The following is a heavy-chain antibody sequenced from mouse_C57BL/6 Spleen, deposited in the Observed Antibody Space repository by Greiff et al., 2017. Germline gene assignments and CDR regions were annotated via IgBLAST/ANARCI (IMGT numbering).Heavy chain of an antibody. V-gene: IGHV5-17*01. J-gene: IGHJ1*03. CDR2: ISSGSSTI. CDR3: ARQDYGNYLYFDV. Sequence: EVKLVESGGGLVKPGGSLKLSCAASGFTFSDYGMHWVRQAPEKGLEWVAYISSGSSTIYYADTVKGRFTISRDNAKNTLFLQMTSLRSEDTAMYYCARQDYGNYLYFDVWGKGTTVTVSS. D-gene: IGHD2-1*01. CDR1: GFTFSDYG.